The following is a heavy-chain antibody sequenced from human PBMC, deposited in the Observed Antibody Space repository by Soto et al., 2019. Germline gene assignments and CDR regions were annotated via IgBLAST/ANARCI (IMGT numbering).Heavy chain of an antibody. Sequence: ASVKVSCKASGYTFTGYYIHWVRQAPGQGLEWMGWISAYNGNTNYAQKLQGRVTMTTDTSTSTAYMELRSLRSDDTAVYYCARDSLIAVAGTAGYYYYGMDVWGQGTTVTVSS. D-gene: IGHD6-19*01. V-gene: IGHV1-18*04. CDR1: GYTFTGYY. CDR2: ISAYNGNT. CDR3: ARDSLIAVAGTAGYYYYGMDV. J-gene: IGHJ6*02.